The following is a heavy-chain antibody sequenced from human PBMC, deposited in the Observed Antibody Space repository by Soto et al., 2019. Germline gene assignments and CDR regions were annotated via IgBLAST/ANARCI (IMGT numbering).Heavy chain of an antibody. CDR2: IWYDGSNK. CDR3: ARVFVYCSGGSCSEEDYYYYGMDV. CDR1: GFTFSSYG. Sequence: GGSLRLSCAASGFTFSSYGMHWVRQAPGKGLEWVAVIWYDGSNKYYADSVKGRFTISRDNSKNTLYLQMNSLRAEDTAVYYCARVFVYCSGGSCSEEDYYYYGMDVWGQGTTVTVSS. D-gene: IGHD2-15*01. V-gene: IGHV3-33*01. J-gene: IGHJ6*02.